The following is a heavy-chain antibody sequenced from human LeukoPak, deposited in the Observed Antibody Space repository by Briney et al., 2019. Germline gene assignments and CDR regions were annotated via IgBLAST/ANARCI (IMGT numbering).Heavy chain of an antibody. CDR3: AGSDTTGYIPREWDYWYFDL. V-gene: IGHV3-30*02. CDR1: GFIFSSYG. J-gene: IGHJ2*01. CDR2: IRYDGSKK. D-gene: IGHD1-1*01. Sequence: GGSLRLSCAASGFIFSSYGMHWVRQAPGKGLEWVAFIRYDGSKKYYADSVKGRFTISRDNSKNTLYLQMNSLRAEDTAVYYCAGSDTTGYIPREWDYWYFDLWGRGTLVTVSS.